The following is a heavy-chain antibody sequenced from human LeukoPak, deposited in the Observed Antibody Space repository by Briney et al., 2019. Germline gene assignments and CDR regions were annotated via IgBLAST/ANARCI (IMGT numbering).Heavy chain of an antibody. CDR1: GFTFSSYE. Sequence: GGSLRLSCAASGFTFSSYEMNWVRQAPGKGLEWVANINQDGSEKYYVDPVKGRFTISGDNAKNSLYLQMNSLRAEDTAVYYCASEQSGNYYRPFDSWGQGTLVTVSS. V-gene: IGHV3-7*01. CDR2: INQDGSEK. J-gene: IGHJ4*02. D-gene: IGHD1-26*01. CDR3: ASEQSGNYYRPFDS.